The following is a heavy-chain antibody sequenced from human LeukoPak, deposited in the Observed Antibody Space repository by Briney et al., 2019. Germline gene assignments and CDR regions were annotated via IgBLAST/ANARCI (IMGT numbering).Heavy chain of an antibody. V-gene: IGHV4-34*01. CDR3: ASLSTRESI. J-gene: IGHJ4*02. CDR1: GGSFSGYY. CDR2: INHSGST. D-gene: IGHD2/OR15-2a*01. Sequence: SETLSLTCAVYGGSFSGYYWSWIRQPPGKGLEWIGEINHSGSTNYNPSLKSRVTISVDTSKNQFSLKLSSVTAADTAAYYCASLSTRESIWGQGTLVTVSS.